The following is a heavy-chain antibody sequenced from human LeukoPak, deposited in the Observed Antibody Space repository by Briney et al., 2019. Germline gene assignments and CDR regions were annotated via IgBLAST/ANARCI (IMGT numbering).Heavy chain of an antibody. CDR2: ISSSSSYI. V-gene: IGHV3-21*01. Sequence: GGSLRLSCAASGFTFSSYWMSWVRQAPGKGLEWVSSISSSSSYIYYADSVKGRFTISRDNAKNSLYLQMNSLRAEDTAVYYCARDQAAVTLWNPFDYWGQGTLVTVSS. D-gene: IGHD4-23*01. CDR1: GFTFSSYW. CDR3: ARDQAAVTLWNPFDY. J-gene: IGHJ4*02.